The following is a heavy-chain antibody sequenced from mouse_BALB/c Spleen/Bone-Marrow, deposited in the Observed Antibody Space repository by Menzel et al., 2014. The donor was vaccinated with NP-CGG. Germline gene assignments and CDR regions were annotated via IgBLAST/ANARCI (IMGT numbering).Heavy chain of an antibody. D-gene: IGHD1-1*01. J-gene: IGHJ4*01. V-gene: IGHV1-69*02. CDR2: IYPSDSYT. CDR3: TRGSSYVGYAMDY. Sequence: QVQLQQSGAELVRPGASGKWSSKAFGYTFTKNWKNGGRKRPGQGLGGMGDIYPSDSYTNYNQKFKDKATLTVDKSSSTAYMQLSSPTSEDSAVYYCTRGSSYVGYAMDYWGQGTSVTVSS. CDR1: GYTFTKNW.